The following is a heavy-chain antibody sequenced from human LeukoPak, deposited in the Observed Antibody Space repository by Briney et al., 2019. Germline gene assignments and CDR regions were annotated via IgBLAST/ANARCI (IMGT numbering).Heavy chain of an antibody. CDR2: IQSVGTTK. Sequence: GGSLRLSCVASGCTFSSYGMHWVRQAPGKGLESVAFIQSVGTTKYADSVKCRFTISRDISKNTLYLQMNSLRVEDTAVYYCAKGHPGLHYWGQGTLVTVSS. J-gene: IGHJ4*02. CDR3: AKGHPGLHY. V-gene: IGHV3-30*02. CDR1: GCTFSSYG.